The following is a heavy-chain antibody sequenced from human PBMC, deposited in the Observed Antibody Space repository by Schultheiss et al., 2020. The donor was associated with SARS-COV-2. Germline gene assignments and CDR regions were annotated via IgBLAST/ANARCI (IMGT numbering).Heavy chain of an antibody. Sequence: SGPTLVKPTETLTLTCTVSGFSLSTSGMRVSWIRQPPGKALEWLARIDWDDDKFYSTSLKTRLTISKDTSKNQVVLTMTNMDPVDTATYYCARTLYSSSWYYFDYWGQGTLVTVSS. CDR3: ARTLYSSSWYYFDY. J-gene: IGHJ4*02. CDR1: GFSLSTSGMR. V-gene: IGHV2-70*04. D-gene: IGHD6-13*01. CDR2: IDWDDDK.